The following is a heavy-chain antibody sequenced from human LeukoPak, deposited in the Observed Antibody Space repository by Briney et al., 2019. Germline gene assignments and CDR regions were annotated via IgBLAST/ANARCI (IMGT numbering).Heavy chain of an antibody. V-gene: IGHV1-2*02. Sequence: EASVKVSCKASGYTFTGYYMHWVRQAPGQGLEWMGWINPNSGGTNYAQKFQGRVTMTRDTSISTASMELSSLKPDDTAVYYCARLPLGKWELLEGEDYWGQGTLVTVSS. CDR2: INPNSGGT. D-gene: IGHD1-26*01. CDR1: GYTFTGYY. CDR3: ARLPLGKWELLEGEDY. J-gene: IGHJ4*02.